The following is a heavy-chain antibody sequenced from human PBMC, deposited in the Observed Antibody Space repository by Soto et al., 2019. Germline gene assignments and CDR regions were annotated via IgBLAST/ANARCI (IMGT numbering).Heavy chain of an antibody. Sequence: QLQLQESGSGLVKPSQTLSLTCAVSGGSISSGGYSWSWIRQPPGKGLEWIGYIYHSGSTYYNPSLKSRVTISVDRSKKQFSLKLSSVTAADTAVYYCARVLEPNLGVFDYWGQGTLVTVSS. CDR3: ARVLEPNLGVFDY. CDR1: GGSISSGGYS. CDR2: IYHSGST. V-gene: IGHV4-30-2*01. J-gene: IGHJ4*02. D-gene: IGHD3-10*01.